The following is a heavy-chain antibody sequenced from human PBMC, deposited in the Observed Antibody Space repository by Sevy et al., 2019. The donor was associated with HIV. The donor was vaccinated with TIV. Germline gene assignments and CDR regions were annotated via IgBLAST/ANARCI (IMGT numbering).Heavy chain of an antibody. J-gene: IGHJ6*02. D-gene: IGHD3-22*01. V-gene: IGHV3-66*01. CDR3: ARDRYYDASGYYYYYYGLDV. CDR2: IYSGGST. Sequence: GSSLRLSCAASTFRVIDNYMSWVRQAPGKGLEWVSTIYSGGSTFYADSVKGRFTISRDNSKNTLYLQMNSLRAEDTAVYYCARDRYYDASGYYYYYYGLDVWGQGTTVTVSS. CDR1: TFRVIDNY.